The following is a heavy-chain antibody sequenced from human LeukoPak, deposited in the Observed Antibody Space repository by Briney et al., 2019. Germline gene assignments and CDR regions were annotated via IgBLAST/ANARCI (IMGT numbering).Heavy chain of an antibody. D-gene: IGHD6-13*01. Sequence: GESLKISCKGSGYSFTSYWIGWVRQMPGKGLEWMGIIYPGDSDTRYSPSFQGQVTISADKSISTAYLQWSSLKASDAAMYYCTRRSDLSSSWFFDYWGQGTLVTVSS. J-gene: IGHJ4*02. V-gene: IGHV5-51*01. CDR1: GYSFTSYW. CDR3: TRRSDLSSSWFFDY. CDR2: IYPGDSDT.